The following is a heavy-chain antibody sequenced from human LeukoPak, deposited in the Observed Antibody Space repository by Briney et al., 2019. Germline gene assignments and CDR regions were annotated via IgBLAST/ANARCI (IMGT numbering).Heavy chain of an antibody. V-gene: IGHV3-30*02. Sequence: GGSLRLSCAASGFTFSIYGMHWVRQAPGKGLEWVAFIRYDGSNKYYADSVKGRFTISRDNSKNTLYLQMNSLRAEDTAVYYCAKERDTAMVTIDYWGQGTLVTVSS. CDR1: GFTFSIYG. J-gene: IGHJ4*02. CDR3: AKERDTAMVTIDY. D-gene: IGHD5-18*01. CDR2: IRYDGSNK.